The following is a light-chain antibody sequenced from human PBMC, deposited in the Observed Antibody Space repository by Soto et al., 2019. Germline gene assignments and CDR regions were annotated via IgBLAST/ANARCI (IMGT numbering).Light chain of an antibody. J-gene: IGKJ1*01. V-gene: IGKV1-17*02. CDR1: QDIRND. Sequence: DIQMTQSPSSLSASVGDSVTITCRPSQDIRNDLGWFQVKPGKAPKSLIYAASRLQSGVPSRFSGSGSETEFSLTIINLQPEDFATYFCVQYNIYPWTCGQGTKVEI. CDR2: AAS. CDR3: VQYNIYPWT.